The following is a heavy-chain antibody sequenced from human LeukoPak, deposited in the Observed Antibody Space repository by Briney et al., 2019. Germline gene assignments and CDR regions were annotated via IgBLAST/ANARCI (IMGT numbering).Heavy chain of an antibody. J-gene: IGHJ4*02. Sequence: SETLSLTCTVSGGSISSYYWSWIRQPAGKGLEWIGRIYTSGSTNYNPSLKSRVTMSVDTSKNQFSLKLSSVTAADTAVYYCAGEWGLYYGSGSYIDYWGQGTLVTVSS. CDR3: AGEWGLYYGSGSYIDY. CDR2: IYTSGST. D-gene: IGHD3-10*01. V-gene: IGHV4-4*07. CDR1: GGSISSYY.